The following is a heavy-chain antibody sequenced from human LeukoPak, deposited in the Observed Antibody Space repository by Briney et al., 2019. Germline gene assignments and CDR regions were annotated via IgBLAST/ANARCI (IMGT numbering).Heavy chain of an antibody. Sequence: GRSLRLSCAASGFTFSSYGMNWVRQAPGKGLEWVAVISYDGSKEYYADSVKGRFTISRDNSKNTLYLQMNSLRAEDTAVYYCEKDRGSGYSPGYGMDVWGQGTTVTVSS. D-gene: IGHD5-18*01. J-gene: IGHJ6*02. CDR3: EKDRGSGYSPGYGMDV. V-gene: IGHV3-30*18. CDR2: ISYDGSKE. CDR1: GFTFSSYG.